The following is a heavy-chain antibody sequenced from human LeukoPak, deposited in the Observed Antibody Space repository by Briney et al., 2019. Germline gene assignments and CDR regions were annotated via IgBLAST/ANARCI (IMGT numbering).Heavy chain of an antibody. CDR2: INWYGGST. Sequence: GGSLRLSCAASGFTFDDYGMSWVRQAPGKGLEWVSGINWYGGSTGYADSVKGRFTISRDNAKNSLYVQMNSLRAEDTALYYCARGQYPGGSGSYYPYYYYMDVWGKGTTVTVSS. J-gene: IGHJ6*03. CDR1: GFTFDDYG. V-gene: IGHV3-20*04. CDR3: ARGQYPGGSGSYYPYYYYMDV. D-gene: IGHD3-10*01.